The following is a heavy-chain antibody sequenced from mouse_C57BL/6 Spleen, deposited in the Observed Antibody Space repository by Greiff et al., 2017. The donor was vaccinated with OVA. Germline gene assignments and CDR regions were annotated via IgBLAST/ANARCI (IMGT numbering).Heavy chain of an antibody. CDR1: GYTFTDYY. J-gene: IGHJ3*01. V-gene: IGHV1-19*01. D-gene: IGHD3-2*02. Sequence: VQLQQSGPVLVKPGASVKMSCKASGYTFTDYYMNWVKQSHGKSLEWIGVINPYNGGTSYNQKFKGKATLTVDKSSSTAYMELNSLTSEDSAVYYCAREADSSGWGFAYWGQGTLVTVSA. CDR3: AREADSSGWGFAY. CDR2: INPYNGGT.